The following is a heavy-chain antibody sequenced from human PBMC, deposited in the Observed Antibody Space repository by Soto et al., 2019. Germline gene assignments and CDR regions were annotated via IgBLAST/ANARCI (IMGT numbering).Heavy chain of an antibody. Sequence: GGSLRLSCAVSGFTVSDHYVDWVRQAPGKGLEWVGRSRDKVKSYTTDYAASVKGRFTISRDDSKNSLYLHMNILQTEDTAVYYCARGSRMIYGIIIEFDYWRRGTLVTVSS. V-gene: IGHV3-72*01. CDR2: SRDKVKSYTT. CDR3: ARGSRMIYGIIIEFDY. D-gene: IGHD3-3*01. J-gene: IGHJ4*02. CDR1: GFTVSDHY.